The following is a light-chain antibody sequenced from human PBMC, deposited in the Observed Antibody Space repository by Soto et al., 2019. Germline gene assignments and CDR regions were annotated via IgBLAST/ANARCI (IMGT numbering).Light chain of an antibody. V-gene: IGKV1-5*01. J-gene: IGKJ2*01. CDR1: QNINSW. Sequence: DIQMTQSPSTLSASVGYRFTITCRASQNINSWLAWYLQKPGKAPKLLIYDASNLESGVPSRFSGGGSGTEFTLNISSLQPEDFATYYCQQYNSYPYTFGQGTQLEIK. CDR2: DAS. CDR3: QQYNSYPYT.